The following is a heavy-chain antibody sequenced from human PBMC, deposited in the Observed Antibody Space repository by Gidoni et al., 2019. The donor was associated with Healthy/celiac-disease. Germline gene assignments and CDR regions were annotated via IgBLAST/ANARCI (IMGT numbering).Heavy chain of an antibody. V-gene: IGHV3-23*01. CDR2: ISGSGGST. CDR1: GFTFSSYA. D-gene: IGHD4-17*01. Sequence: EVQLLESGGGLVQPGGSLRLSCAASGFTFSSYAMSWVRQAPGKGLEWFSVISGSGGSTYYADSVKGRFTISRDNSKTTLYLQRNSLRAEDTAVYYCAKGWGDYAHFDYWGQGPLVTVSS. J-gene: IGHJ4*02. CDR3: AKGWGDYAHFDY.